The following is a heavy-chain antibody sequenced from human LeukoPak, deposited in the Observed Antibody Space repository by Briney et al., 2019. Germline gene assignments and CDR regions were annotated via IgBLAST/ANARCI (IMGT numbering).Heavy chain of an antibody. J-gene: IGHJ4*02. Sequence: SETLSLTCAVSGGSISSSNWGGWGRQPPGKGLEGIGEIYHSGSTNYNPSLKSRVTISVDTSKNQFSLKLSSVTAADTAVYYCARLTGYHWESFYDYWGQGTLVTVSS. CDR1: GGSISSSNW. V-gene: IGHV4-4*02. CDR2: IYHSGST. CDR3: ARLTGYHWESFYDY. D-gene: IGHD5-12*01.